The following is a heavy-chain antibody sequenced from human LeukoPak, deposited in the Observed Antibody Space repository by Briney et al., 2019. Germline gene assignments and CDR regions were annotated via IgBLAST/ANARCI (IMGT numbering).Heavy chain of an antibody. D-gene: IGHD1-26*01. J-gene: IGHJ3*02. CDR2: IYYSGST. Sequence: SETLSLTCTVSGGSISSSSYYWGWIRQPPGKGLEWIGSIYYSGSTYYNPSLKSRVTISVDTSKNQFSLKLSSVTAADTAVYYCARGHSGSYYVASFDIWGQGTMVTVSS. CDR3: ARGHSGSYYVASFDI. CDR1: GGSISSSSYY. V-gene: IGHV4-39*07.